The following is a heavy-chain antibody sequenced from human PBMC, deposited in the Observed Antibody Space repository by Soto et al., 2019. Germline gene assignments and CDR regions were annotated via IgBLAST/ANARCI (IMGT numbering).Heavy chain of an antibody. CDR1: GFTFSSYW. J-gene: IGHJ4*02. V-gene: IGHV3-74*01. CDR2: INSDGSST. D-gene: IGHD3-10*01. Sequence: GGSLRLSCAASGFTFSSYWMHWVRQAPGKGLVWVSRINSDGSSTSYAASVKGRFTISRDNAKNKLYLQMNSLRAEDTAVYYCARGRGDTMGGYWGQGTLVTVSS. CDR3: ARGRGDTMGGY.